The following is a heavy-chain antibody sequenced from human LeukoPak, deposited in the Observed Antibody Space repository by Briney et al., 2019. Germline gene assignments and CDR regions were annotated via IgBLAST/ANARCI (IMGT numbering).Heavy chain of an antibody. J-gene: IGHJ3*02. CDR1: GGSISSYY. CDR3: ARVHDYGDYVRAFDI. V-gene: IGHV4-59*12. D-gene: IGHD4-17*01. Sequence: KPSETLSLTCTVSGGSISSYYWSWIRQPPGKGLEWIGYIYHSGSTYYNPSLKSRVTISVDRSKNQFSLKLSSVTAADTAVYYCARVHDYGDYVRAFDIWGQGTMVTVSS. CDR2: IYHSGST.